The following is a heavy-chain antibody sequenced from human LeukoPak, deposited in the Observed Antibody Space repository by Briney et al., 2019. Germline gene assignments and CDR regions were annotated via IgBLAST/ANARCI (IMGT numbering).Heavy chain of an antibody. CDR3: ARVTYSSGWLDY. CDR2: IYYSGST. D-gene: IGHD6-19*01. V-gene: IGHV4-59*01. CDR1: GGSISSYY. J-gene: IGHJ4*02. Sequence: PSETLSLTCTVSGGSISSYYWSWIRQPPGKGLEWIGYIYYSGSTNYNPSLKSRVTISVDTSKNQLSLKLSSVTAADTAVYYCARVTYSSGWLDYWGQGTLVTVSS.